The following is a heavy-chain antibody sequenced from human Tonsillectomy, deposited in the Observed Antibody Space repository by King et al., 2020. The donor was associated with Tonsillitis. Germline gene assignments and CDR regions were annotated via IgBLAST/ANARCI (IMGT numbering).Heavy chain of an antibody. CDR3: SSKSRYYYASGSKYYFDY. CDR2: IYHSGST. D-gene: IGHD3-10*01. V-gene: IGHV4-38-2*02. J-gene: IGHJ4*02. Sequence: VQLQESGPGLVKPSETLSLTCTVSDYSISSGYYWGWIRQPPGKGLEWIGTIYHSGSTSYNQSLKSRVTISVDTSKNHFSLKLSSVTAADTAVYYWSSKSRYYYASGSKYYFDYWGQGTLVTVSS. CDR1: DYSISSGYY.